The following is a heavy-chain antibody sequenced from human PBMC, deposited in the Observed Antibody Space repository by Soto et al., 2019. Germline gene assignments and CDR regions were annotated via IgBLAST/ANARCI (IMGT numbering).Heavy chain of an antibody. CDR2: MNPNSGNT. D-gene: IGHD2-15*01. J-gene: IGHJ6*02. Sequence: GASVKVSCKASGYTFTSYDINWVRQATGQGLEWMGWMNPNSGNTGYAQKFQGRVTMTRNTSISTAYMELSSVTAADTAVYYCARHLTYCSAGSCYSDFPYYGMDVWGQGTTVTVSS. V-gene: IGHV1-8*01. CDR1: GYTFTSYD. CDR3: ARHLTYCSAGSCYSDFPYYGMDV.